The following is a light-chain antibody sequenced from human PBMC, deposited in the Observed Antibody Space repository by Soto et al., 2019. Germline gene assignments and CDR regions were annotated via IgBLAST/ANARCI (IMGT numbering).Light chain of an antibody. V-gene: IGKV3-15*01. Sequence: MTQSPASLSLSLGDRATITCRATESVRNNLAWYQQKAGQAPRLLIYGTSTRPTGIPARFTGSGSGTDFTLTISSLQFEDFAVYYCQQYNNWPRTFGQGTKVDI. J-gene: IGKJ1*01. CDR1: ESVRNN. CDR3: QQYNNWPRT. CDR2: GTS.